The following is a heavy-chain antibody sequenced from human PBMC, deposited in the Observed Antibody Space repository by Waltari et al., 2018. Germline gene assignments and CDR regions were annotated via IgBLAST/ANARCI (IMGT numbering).Heavy chain of an antibody. CDR2: MNPNSGNT. CDR1: GYTFTSYD. CDR3: ARGWYSSSWAPYYMDV. Sequence: QVQLVQSEAEVKKPGASVKVSCKASGYTFTSYDINWVRQATGQGLEWMGWMNPNSGNTGYAQKFQGRVTMTRNTSISTAYMELSSLRSEDTAVYYCARGWYSSSWAPYYMDVWGKGTTVTVSS. V-gene: IGHV1-8*01. D-gene: IGHD6-13*01. J-gene: IGHJ6*03.